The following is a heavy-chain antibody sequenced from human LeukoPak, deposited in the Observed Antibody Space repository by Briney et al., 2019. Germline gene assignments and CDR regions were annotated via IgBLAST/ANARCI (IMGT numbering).Heavy chain of an antibody. CDR1: GYTFTSYD. CDR2: INPNSGGT. CDR3: ARGPKHDILTGYSEESYYYYMDV. Sequence: ASVKVSCKASGYTFTSYDINWVRQATGQGLEWMGWINPNSGGTNYAQKFQGRVTMTRDTSISTAYMELSRLRSDDTAVYYCARGPKHDILTGYSEESYYYYMDVWGKGTTVTVSS. V-gene: IGHV1-2*02. D-gene: IGHD3-9*01. J-gene: IGHJ6*03.